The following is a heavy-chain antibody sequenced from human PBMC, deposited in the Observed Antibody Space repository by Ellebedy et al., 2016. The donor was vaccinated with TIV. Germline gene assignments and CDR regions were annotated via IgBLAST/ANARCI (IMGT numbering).Heavy chain of an antibody. CDR1: GFTFSSYG. Sequence: GESLKISXAASGFTFSSYGMHWVRQAPGKGLEWVAVISYDGSNKYYADSVKGRFTISRDNSKNTLYLQMNSLRAEDTAVYYCAKWETLDYWGQGTLVTVSS. J-gene: IGHJ4*02. V-gene: IGHV3-30*18. D-gene: IGHD1-26*01. CDR3: AKWETLDY. CDR2: ISYDGSNK.